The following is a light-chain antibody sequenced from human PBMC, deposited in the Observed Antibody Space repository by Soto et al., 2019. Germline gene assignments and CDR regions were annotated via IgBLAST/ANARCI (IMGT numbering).Light chain of an antibody. CDR1: SSDIGNYNL. CDR3: CSYAGSSTFVV. J-gene: IGLJ2*01. CDR2: EVN. Sequence: QSALTQPASVSGSPGQSITISCTGTSSDIGNYNLVSWYQQHPGKAPKLMIYEVNKRPSGVSYRFSGTKSGNTASLTISGLQAEDEADYYCCSYAGSSTFVVFGGGTKVTVL. V-gene: IGLV2-23*02.